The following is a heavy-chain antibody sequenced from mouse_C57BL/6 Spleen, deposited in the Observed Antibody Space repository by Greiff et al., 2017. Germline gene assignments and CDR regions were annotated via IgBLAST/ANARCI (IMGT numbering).Heavy chain of an antibody. Sequence: EVKLVESGGDLVKPGGSLKLSCAASGFTFSSYGMSWVRQTPDKRLEWVATISSGGSYTYYPDSVKGRFTISRDNAKNTLYLQMSRLKSEDTAMYYCARPDDGYFFDYWGQGTTLTVSS. CDR2: ISSGGSYT. CDR1: GFTFSSYG. J-gene: IGHJ2*01. V-gene: IGHV5-6*01. D-gene: IGHD2-3*01. CDR3: ARPDDGYFFDY.